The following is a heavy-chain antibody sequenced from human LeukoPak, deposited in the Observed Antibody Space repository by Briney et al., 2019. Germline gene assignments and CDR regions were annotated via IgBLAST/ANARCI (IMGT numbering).Heavy chain of an antibody. CDR1: GGSISSYY. CDR2: IYYSGST. V-gene: IGHV4-59*08. J-gene: IGHJ6*03. Sequence: SETLSLTCTVSGGSISSYYWSWIRRPPGKGLEWIGYIYYSGSTNYNPSLKSRVTISVDTFKNHFSLKLSSVTAADTAVYYCARGGFLYYYMDVWGKGTTVTISS. CDR3: ARGGFLYYYMDV. D-gene: IGHD2/OR15-2a*01.